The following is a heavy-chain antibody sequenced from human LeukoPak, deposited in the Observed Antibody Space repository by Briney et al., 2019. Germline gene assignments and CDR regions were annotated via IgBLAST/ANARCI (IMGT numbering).Heavy chain of an antibody. CDR3: ARVRIAVAGKYYFDY. CDR1: GYTFTGYY. J-gene: IGHJ4*02. D-gene: IGHD6-19*01. CDR2: INPNSGGT. V-gene: IGHV1-2*02. Sequence: ASVKVSFKSSGYTFTGYYMHWVRQPPGQGLEWMGWINPNSGGTNYAQKFQGRVTMTRDTSISTAYMELSRLRSDDTAVYYCARVRIAVAGKYYFDYWGQGTLVTVSS.